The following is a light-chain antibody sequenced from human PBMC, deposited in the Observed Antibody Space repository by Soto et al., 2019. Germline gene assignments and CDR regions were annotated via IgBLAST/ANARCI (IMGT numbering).Light chain of an antibody. V-gene: IGKV3-15*01. CDR1: QTVNSN. CDR3: QQYNNWPYT. CDR2: GAS. J-gene: IGKJ2*01. Sequence: EIVMTQSPATRSVSPGERATLSCRASQTVNSNLAWYQQKPGQAPRLLIYGASTRATDIPARFSGSGSGTEFALTISSLQSEDFALFYCQQYNNWPYTFGQGTKVDIK.